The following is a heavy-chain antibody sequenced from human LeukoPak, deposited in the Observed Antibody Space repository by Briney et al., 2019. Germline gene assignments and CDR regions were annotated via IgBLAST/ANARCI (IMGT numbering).Heavy chain of an antibody. D-gene: IGHD2/OR15-2a*01. CDR1: GLTFSSYG. J-gene: IGHJ4*02. CDR2: MSSDGSYE. CDR3: ASQISTGY. V-gene: IGHV3-30*03. Sequence: PGGSLRFSCAASGLTFSSYGMHWVRQAPGKGLEWVAVMSSDGSYENYADSVKGRFTISRDNSKNTLYPQMNSLRAEDTAVYFCASQISTGYWGQGTPVTVSS.